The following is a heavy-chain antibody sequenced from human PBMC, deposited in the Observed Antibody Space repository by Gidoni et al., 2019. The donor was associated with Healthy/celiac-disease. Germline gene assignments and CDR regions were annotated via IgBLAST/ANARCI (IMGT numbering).Heavy chain of an antibody. CDR3: ARTPQGRSGRFDY. J-gene: IGHJ4*02. D-gene: IGHD3-16*01. V-gene: IGHV3-66*02. CDR1: GFTINNNY. Sequence: EVQLVESEGGLVQPGGSLRLSCAASGFTINNNYMNWVRQAPGKGLEWVSAVSGGGSTYYADSVKGRFTISRDNSENTLYLQMDSLRAGDTAVYFCARTPQGRSGRFDYWGQGTLVTVSS. CDR2: VSGGGST.